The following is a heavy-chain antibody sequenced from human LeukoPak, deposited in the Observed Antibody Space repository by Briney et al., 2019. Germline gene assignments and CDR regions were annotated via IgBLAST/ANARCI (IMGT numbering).Heavy chain of an antibody. Sequence: SETLSLTCAVSCYSITRGYYWAWIRQPPGKGLEWIGSIYHSGNTYYNPSLKSRLTMSVDTSKNRFSLNLRSVTAADTAVYFCARAYSSTWYGGDTFDIWGQGTMVTVSS. CDR1: CYSITRGYY. V-gene: IGHV4-38-2*01. D-gene: IGHD2-2*01. CDR2: IYHSGNT. J-gene: IGHJ3*02. CDR3: ARAYSSTWYGGDTFDI.